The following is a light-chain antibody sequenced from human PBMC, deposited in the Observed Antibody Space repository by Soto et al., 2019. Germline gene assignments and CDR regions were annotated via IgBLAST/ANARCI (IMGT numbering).Light chain of an antibody. V-gene: IGLV2-11*01. CDR3: CSYAGTYTFV. CDR1: SSDVGGYNY. Sequence: QSDMGQPRAMSGSPGQSFTISCTGTSSDVGGYNYVSWYQHHPGKAPKLMIYDVSKRPSGVPDRFSGSRSGNTASLTISGLQADDEADYYCCSYAGTYTFVFGTGTKVTVL. CDR2: DVS. J-gene: IGLJ1*01.